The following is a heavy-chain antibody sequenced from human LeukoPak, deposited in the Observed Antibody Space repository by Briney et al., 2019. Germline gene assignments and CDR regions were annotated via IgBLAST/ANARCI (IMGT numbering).Heavy chain of an antibody. CDR2: ISGSGAST. J-gene: IGHJ4*02. CDR3: AAVAVYRPLDY. V-gene: IGHV3-23*01. CDR1: GFTFSSYA. Sequence: PGGSLRLSCAASGFTFSSYAMSWVRQAPGKGLEWVSAISGSGASTNYTDSVKGRFTISRDNSKNTLYLQMNSLRAEDTAVYYCAAVAVYRPLDYWGQGTLVTVSS. D-gene: IGHD6-19*01.